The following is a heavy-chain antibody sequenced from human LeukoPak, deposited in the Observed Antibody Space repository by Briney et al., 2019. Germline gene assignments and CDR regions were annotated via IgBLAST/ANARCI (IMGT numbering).Heavy chain of an antibody. CDR2: LYSGSDT. V-gene: IGHV3-53*01. CDR1: GFTASTNY. J-gene: IGHJ2*01. D-gene: IGHD3-10*01. CDR3: ARVGDHFHWYLDL. Sequence: GGSLRLSCAASGFTASTNYMNWVRQAPGKGLERVSILYSGSDTYYADSVKGRFTISRDSSKNILSLQMNNLRAEDTAVYYCARVGDHFHWYLDLWGRGTLVTVTS.